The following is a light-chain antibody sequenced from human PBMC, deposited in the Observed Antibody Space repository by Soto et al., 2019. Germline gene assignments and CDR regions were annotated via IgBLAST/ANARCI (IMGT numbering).Light chain of an antibody. V-gene: IGLV7-46*01. CDR2: DTS. J-gene: IGLJ1*01. CDR3: LLSYSGVLYV. CDR1: TGAVTSGHY. Sequence: QAVVTQEPSLTVSPGGTVTLTCGSSTGAVTSGHYPYWFQQKPGQAPRILIYDTSNKHSWTPARFSGSLLGGKAALTLSGAQPEDEADYYCLLSYSGVLYVFGTGTQLTVL.